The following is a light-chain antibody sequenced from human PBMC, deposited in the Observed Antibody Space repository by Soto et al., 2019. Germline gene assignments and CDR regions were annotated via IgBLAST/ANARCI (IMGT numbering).Light chain of an antibody. V-gene: IGKV1-39*01. J-gene: IGKJ1*01. Sequence: DIQMPQSPSSLSASVGDRFTISCRASQSIDTFLNWFQQKPGKAPKLLIYAASSLQSGVPSRFSGSGSGTDFTLTIRSLQPEDFATYYCQQNSNTWTVGQGNKVDIK. CDR1: QSIDTF. CDR3: QQNSNTWT. CDR2: AAS.